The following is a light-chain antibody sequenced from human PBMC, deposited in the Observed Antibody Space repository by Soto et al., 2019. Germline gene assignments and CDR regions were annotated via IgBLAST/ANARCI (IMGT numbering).Light chain of an antibody. CDR1: QSLIYSDGNTY. CDR3: VQVTHWTPYT. J-gene: IGKJ2*01. V-gene: IGKV2-30*01. CDR2: NIS. Sequence: EVVLTPSPLSLSVTLGQPASISCRSTQSLIYSDGNTYLTWLHQRPGQSPRSLIYNISNRDSGVTVRFCGSGSGTYFTLKISRLEAEDVGIYYYVQVTHWTPYTFGQRTKLEIK.